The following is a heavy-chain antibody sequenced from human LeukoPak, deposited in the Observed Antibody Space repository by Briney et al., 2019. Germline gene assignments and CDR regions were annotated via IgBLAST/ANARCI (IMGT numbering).Heavy chain of an antibody. CDR3: AKSLDYDGGVLWALPQY. CDR1: GFTFTSYA. V-gene: IGHV3-23*01. CDR2: IRGSGTVT. Sequence: PGGSLRLSCAASGFTFTSYAMSWVRQPPGKGLEWVSVIRGSGTVTYFADSVKGRFTASRDNSKNTLYLQMSSLRAEDTAIHYCAKSLDYDGGVLWALPQYWGQGTLVTVSS. J-gene: IGHJ4*02. D-gene: IGHD3-22*01.